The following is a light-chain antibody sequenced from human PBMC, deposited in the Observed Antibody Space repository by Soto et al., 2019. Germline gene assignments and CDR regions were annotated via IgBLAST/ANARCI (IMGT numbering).Light chain of an antibody. CDR1: QSVSSN. Sequence: EILMTQSRCTLSVSAVERATLSCRASQSVSSNLAWYQQKPGQAPRLLIYGASTRATGIPARFSGSGSGTEFTLTISSLQSEDFAVYYCQQYNNWWTLGQGTKVDIK. CDR3: QQYNNWWT. CDR2: GAS. J-gene: IGKJ1*01. V-gene: IGKV3-15*01.